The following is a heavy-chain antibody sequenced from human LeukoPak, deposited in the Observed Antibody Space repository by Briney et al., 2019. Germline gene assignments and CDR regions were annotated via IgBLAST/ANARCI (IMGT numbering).Heavy chain of an antibody. Sequence: GGSLRLSCAASGFTFSSYAMSWVRQAPGKGLEWVSAISGSGGSTYYADSVKGRFTISRDNSKNTLYLQMNSLRAEDTAVYYCERDRGASYDILTGYYVFDYWGQGTLVTVSS. D-gene: IGHD3-9*01. J-gene: IGHJ4*02. CDR1: GFTFSSYA. CDR3: ERDRGASYDILTGYYVFDY. V-gene: IGHV3-23*01. CDR2: ISGSGGST.